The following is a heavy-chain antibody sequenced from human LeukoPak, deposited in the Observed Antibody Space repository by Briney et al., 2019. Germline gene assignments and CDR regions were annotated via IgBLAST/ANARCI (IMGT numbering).Heavy chain of an antibody. CDR2: ISSSSTYT. CDR1: GFSLKSIS. J-gene: IGHJ4*02. V-gene: IGHV3-21*04. Sequence: GSLRPPRAASGFSLKSISLKLVPQAPGKGVGGVSSISSSSTYTNYAESVRGRFTISRDNAENSLYLQKNSLRAEDPVVYYCARVSVVNAYGSGSYGYWGEGTLVTVSS. D-gene: IGHD3-10*01. CDR3: ARVSVVNAYGSGSYGY.